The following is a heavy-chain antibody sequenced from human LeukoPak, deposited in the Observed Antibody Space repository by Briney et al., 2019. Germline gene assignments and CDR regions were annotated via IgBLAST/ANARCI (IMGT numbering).Heavy chain of an antibody. Sequence: SETLSLTCTVSGGSISSYYWSWIRQPPGKGLEWIGYIYTSGSTNYNPSLKSRVTISVDTSKNQFSLKLSSVTAADTAVYYCARHKAPRVGSNSNWFDPWGQGTLVTVSS. CDR2: IYTSGST. J-gene: IGHJ5*02. D-gene: IGHD4-11*01. CDR3: ARHKAPRVGSNSNWFDP. CDR1: GGSISSYY. V-gene: IGHV4-4*09.